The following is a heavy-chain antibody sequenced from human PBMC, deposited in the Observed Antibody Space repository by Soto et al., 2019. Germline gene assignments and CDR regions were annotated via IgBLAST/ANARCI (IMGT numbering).Heavy chain of an antibody. CDR2: INLPGSTT. CDR3: LRGKAQYNPLTHSYYDG. J-gene: IGHJ4*02. D-gene: IGHD4-4*01. V-gene: IGHV3-74*01. CDR1: FLRCSMYW. Sequence: WGYLAVLCAPSFLRCSMYWMHWVRDAGGDGLMLVPLINLPGSTTIYADFVDGRFTISRDNSKNTVYLHMKSLRAEDTARYYCLRGKAQYNPLTHSYYDGWGQGTMVTVSS.